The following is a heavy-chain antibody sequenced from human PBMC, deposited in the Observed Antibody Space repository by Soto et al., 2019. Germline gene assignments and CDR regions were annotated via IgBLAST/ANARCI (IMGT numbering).Heavy chain of an antibody. V-gene: IGHV4-39*01. CDR1: GGSISSSSYY. CDR3: ARQSGYSYGYVFDY. CDR2: IYYSGST. D-gene: IGHD5-18*01. J-gene: IGHJ4*02. Sequence: PSETLSLTCTVSGGSISSSSYYWGWIRQPPGKGLEWIGSIYYSGSTYYNPSLKSRVTISVDTSKNQFSLKLSSVTAADTAVYYCARQSGYSYGYVFDYWGQGTLVTVPQ.